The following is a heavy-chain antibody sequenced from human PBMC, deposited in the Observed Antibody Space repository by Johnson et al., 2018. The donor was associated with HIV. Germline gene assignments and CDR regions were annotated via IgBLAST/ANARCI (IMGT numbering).Heavy chain of an antibody. D-gene: IGHD2-8*01. CDR2: IYSGGST. V-gene: IGHV3-66*03. CDR3: ARGSLTDDSFAE. J-gene: IGHJ3*01. CDR1: GFTVSSNF. Sequence: VQLVESGGGLIQPGGSLRLSCAASGFTVSSNFMSWVRQAPGKVLEWVSVIYSGGSTYYGDSVKGRFTISRDNSKNTVYLQMNSLTTEDTAMYYCARGSLTDDSFAEWGQGTMVTVSS.